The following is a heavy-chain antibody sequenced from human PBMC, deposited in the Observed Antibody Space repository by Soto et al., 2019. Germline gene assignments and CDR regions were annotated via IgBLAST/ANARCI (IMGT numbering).Heavy chain of an antibody. D-gene: IGHD2-2*01. CDR3: AREHCCSTSCFPGYYGMDV. V-gene: IGHV3-30-3*01. CDR2: ISYDGSNK. Sequence: GGSLRLSCAASGFTFSSYAMHWVRQAPGKGLEWVAVISYDGSNKYYADSVKGRFTISRDNSKNTLYLQMNSLRAEDTAVYYCAREHCCSTSCFPGYYGMDVWGQGTTVTVSS. J-gene: IGHJ6*02. CDR1: GFTFSSYA.